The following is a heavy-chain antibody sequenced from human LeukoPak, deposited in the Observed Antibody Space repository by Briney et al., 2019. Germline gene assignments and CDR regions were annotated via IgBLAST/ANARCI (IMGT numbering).Heavy chain of an antibody. CDR3: AKDRCSNGIGCYYYYMDV. CDR1: GFTFSSYW. CDR2: ISSSSSYI. V-gene: IGHV3-21*01. Sequence: GGSLRLSCAASGFTFSSYWMHWVRQVPGKGLVWVSSISSSSSYIYYADSVKGRFTISRDNAKNSLYLQMNSLRAEDTAVYYCAKDRCSNGIGCYYYYMDVWGKGTTVTISS. J-gene: IGHJ6*03. D-gene: IGHD2-8*01.